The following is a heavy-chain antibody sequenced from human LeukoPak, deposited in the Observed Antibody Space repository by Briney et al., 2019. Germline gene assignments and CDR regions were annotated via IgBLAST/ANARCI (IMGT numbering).Heavy chain of an antibody. CDR3: ARDYELDYGDYYYYYYGMDV. CDR1: GGSISSYY. CDR2: IYTSGST. D-gene: IGHD4-17*01. J-gene: IGHJ6*02. V-gene: IGHV4-4*07. Sequence: PSETLSLTCTVSGGSISSYYWSWIRQPAGKGLEWIGRIYTSGSTNYNPSLKSRVTMSVDTSKNQFSLKLSSVTAADTAVYYCARDYELDYGDYYYYYYGMDVWGQGTTVTVSS.